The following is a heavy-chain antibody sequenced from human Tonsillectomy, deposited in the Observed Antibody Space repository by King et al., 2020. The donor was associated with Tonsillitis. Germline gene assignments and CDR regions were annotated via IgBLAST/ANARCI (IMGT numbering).Heavy chain of an antibody. Sequence: VQLVQSGAEVKKPGSSVRVSCKASGGSFRNYAFTWVRQAPGQGLEWMGGIIPISGTTKYAQKFQGRVTISADDSTSTTHMELSTLRSEDTAIYYCARDLHWGGDCYFDYWGQGTLVTVSS. J-gene: IGHJ4*02. CDR1: GGSFRNYA. D-gene: IGHD2-21*02. CDR2: IIPISGTT. V-gene: IGHV1-69*01. CDR3: ARDLHWGGDCYFDY.